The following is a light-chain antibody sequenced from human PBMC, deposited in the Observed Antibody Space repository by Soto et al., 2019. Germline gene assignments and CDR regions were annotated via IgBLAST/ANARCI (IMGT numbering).Light chain of an antibody. Sequence: EIVMTQSPDSLALSLGETATINCKSSESFLYSSNNKNYLAWYQKKKGQPPKXLIYWASTRESGVPERLSGSGYGTDLTITISSMKDEDVEVYYCQQYYSSTLTFGGGTKVDIK. CDR3: QQYYSSTLT. J-gene: IGKJ4*01. CDR2: WAS. CDR1: ESFLYSSNNKNY. V-gene: IGKV4-1*01.